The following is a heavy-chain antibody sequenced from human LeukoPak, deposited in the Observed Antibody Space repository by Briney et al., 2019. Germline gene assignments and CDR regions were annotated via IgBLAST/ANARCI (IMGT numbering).Heavy chain of an antibody. CDR2: IIPILGIA. V-gene: IGHV1-69*04. CDR1: GGTFSSYA. CDR3: ARDPVVVVAEYYFDY. J-gene: IGHJ4*02. Sequence: SVKVSCKASGGTFSSYAISWVRQAPGQGLEWMGRIIPILGIANYAQKFQGRVTITADKSTSTAYMELSSLRSEDTAVYYCARDPVVVVAEYYFDYWGQGTLVTVSS. D-gene: IGHD2-15*01.